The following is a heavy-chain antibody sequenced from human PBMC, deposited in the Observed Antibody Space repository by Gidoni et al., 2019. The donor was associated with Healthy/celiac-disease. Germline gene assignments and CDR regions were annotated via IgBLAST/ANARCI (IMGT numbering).Heavy chain of an antibody. CDR1: GGSISSYY. CDR2: IYTSGST. Sequence: QVQLQESGPGLVQPSETLSLTCTVSGGSISSYYWSWIRQPAGKGLEWIGRIYTSGSTNYNPSLKSRVTMSVDTSKNQFSLKLSSVTAADTAVYYCARDRRNGSSSGRDWFDPWGQGTLVTVSS. V-gene: IGHV4-4*07. D-gene: IGHD6-6*01. CDR3: ARDRRNGSSSGRDWFDP. J-gene: IGHJ5*02.